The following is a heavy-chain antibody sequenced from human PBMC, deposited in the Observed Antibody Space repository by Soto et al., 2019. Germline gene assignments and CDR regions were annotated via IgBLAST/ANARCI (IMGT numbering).Heavy chain of an antibody. CDR2: IYHSGST. CDR3: ARVTFRPYYDFWSGYGGENWFDP. D-gene: IGHD3-3*01. CDR1: GGSISSSNW. Sequence: SETLSLTCAVSGGSISSSNWWSWVRQPPGKGLEWIGEIYHSGSTNYNPSLKSRVTISVDKSKNQFSLKLSSVTAADTAVYYCARVTFRPYYDFWSGYGGENWFDPWGQGTLVTVSS. V-gene: IGHV4-4*02. J-gene: IGHJ5*02.